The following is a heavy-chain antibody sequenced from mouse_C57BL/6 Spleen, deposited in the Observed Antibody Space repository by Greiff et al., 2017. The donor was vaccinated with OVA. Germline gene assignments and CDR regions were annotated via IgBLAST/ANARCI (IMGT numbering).Heavy chain of an antibody. V-gene: IGHV5-4*01. CDR2: ISDGGSYT. CDR3: ARDQVNLFDY. Sequence: EVQLQQSGGGLVKPGGSLKLSCAASGFTFSSYAMSWVRQTPDKRLEWVATISDGGSYTYYPDNVKGRFTISRDNAKNTLYLQMSHLKSEDTAMYYCARDQVNLFDYWGQGTTLTVSS. CDR1: GFTFSSYA. J-gene: IGHJ2*01. D-gene: IGHD2-12*01.